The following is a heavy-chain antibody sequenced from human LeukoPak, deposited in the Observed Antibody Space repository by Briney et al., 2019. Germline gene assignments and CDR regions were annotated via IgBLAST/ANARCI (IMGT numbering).Heavy chain of an antibody. J-gene: IGHJ4*02. V-gene: IGHV4-4*02. CDR2: IWHTGST. D-gene: IGHD1-1*01. CDR1: GGSIMSSDW. Sequence: TSSETLSLTCAVSGGSIMSSDWWSWVRQSPGKGLEWIGEIWHTGSTNYNPSLKSRVTISVDESKNQFSLNMSSVTAADTAVYYCARQGGNWNDFADYWGQGTLVTVSS. CDR3: ARQGGNWNDFADY.